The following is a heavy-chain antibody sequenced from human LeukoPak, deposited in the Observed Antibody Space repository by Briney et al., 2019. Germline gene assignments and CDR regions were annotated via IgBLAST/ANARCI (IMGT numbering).Heavy chain of an antibody. D-gene: IGHD5-18*01. J-gene: IGHJ4*02. CDR3: AREGYSYGFGQGFDY. V-gene: IGHV1-2*02. Sequence: ASVKVSCKASEYTFTGYYMHWVRQAPGQGLEWMGWINPNSGGTNYAQKFQGRVTMTRDTSISTAYMELSRLRSDDTAVYYCAREGYSYGFGQGFDYWGQGTLVTVSS. CDR1: EYTFTGYY. CDR2: INPNSGGT.